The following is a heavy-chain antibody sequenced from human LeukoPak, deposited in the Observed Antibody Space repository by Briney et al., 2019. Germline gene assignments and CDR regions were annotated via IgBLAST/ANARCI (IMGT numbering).Heavy chain of an antibody. CDR1: GGSFSGYY. D-gene: IGHD6-19*01. CDR3: ASLVPGYSSAQDAFDI. J-gene: IGHJ3*02. V-gene: IGHV4-34*01. Sequence: PSETLSLTCAVYGGSFSGYYWSWIRQPPGKGLEWIGEINHSGSTNYNPSLKSRVTISVDTSKNQFSLKLSSVTAADTAVYYCASLVPGYSSAQDAFDIWGQGTMVTVSS. CDR2: INHSGST.